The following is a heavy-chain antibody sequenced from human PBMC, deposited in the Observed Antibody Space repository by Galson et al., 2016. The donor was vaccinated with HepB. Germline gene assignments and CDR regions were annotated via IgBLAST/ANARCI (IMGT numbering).Heavy chain of an antibody. J-gene: IGHJ5*02. CDR3: AKGYLSTSSRWFDP. V-gene: IGHV3-23*01. CDR2: VSGAGTGT. D-gene: IGHD2-2*01. CDR1: GFTFSAYT. Sequence: SLRLSCAASGFTFSAYTMTWVRRAPGKGLEWISTVSGAGTGTYYADSVRGRFTISRDSSKSIPYLQMNSLTGEDTSIYYCAKGYLSTSSRWFDPWGQGTLVTVSS.